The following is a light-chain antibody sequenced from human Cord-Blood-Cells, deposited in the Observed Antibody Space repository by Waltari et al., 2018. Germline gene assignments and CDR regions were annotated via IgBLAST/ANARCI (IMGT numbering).Light chain of an antibody. CDR3: CSYAGSDYV. J-gene: IGLJ1*01. Sequence: QSPLTPPAPLSGAPSHSHTLSCIGTTSDVGSYKLVSWYQQHPGKSPKLMIYEGSNRALGVAYSFFGSKSSNTASLTSSGLQAEDESYYYCCSYAGSDYVFGTGTKLTVL. CDR1: TSDVGSYKL. V-gene: IGLV2-23*01. CDR2: EGS.